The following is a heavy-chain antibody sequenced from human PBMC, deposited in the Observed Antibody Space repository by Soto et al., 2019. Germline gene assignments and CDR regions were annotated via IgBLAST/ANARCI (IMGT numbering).Heavy chain of an antibody. J-gene: IGHJ4*02. V-gene: IGHV3-74*01. Sequence: EVQLVESGGGLVQPGGSLRLSCEASGFTFSTFWMHWVHQAPGKGVVWVSRINSDGSSTNYADSVKGRVTIYRDNAKNMLYLQMNSLRAEDTAVYYCARDFEYWGQGTLVTVSS. CDR3: ARDFEY. CDR2: INSDGSST. CDR1: GFTFSTFW.